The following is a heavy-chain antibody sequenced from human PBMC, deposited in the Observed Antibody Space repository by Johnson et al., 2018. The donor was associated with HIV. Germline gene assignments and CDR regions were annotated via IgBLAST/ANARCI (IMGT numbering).Heavy chain of an antibody. Sequence: VQLVESGGGVARPGGSLRLSCAASGFTFDDYDMNWVRQAPGKGLEWVSGINWNGGSTGYAASVKGRFTISRDNAKNSLYLQMNTLRAEDTALYYCASEAKHHVGANRVSSFDIWGQGTMVTVSA. CDR2: INWNGGST. J-gene: IGHJ3*02. V-gene: IGHV3-20*04. D-gene: IGHD1-26*01. CDR3: ASEAKHHVGANRVSSFDI. CDR1: GFTFDDYD.